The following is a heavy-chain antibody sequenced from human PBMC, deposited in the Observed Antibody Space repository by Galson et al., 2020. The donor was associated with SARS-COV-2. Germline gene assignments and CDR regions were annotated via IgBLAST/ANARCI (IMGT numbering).Heavy chain of an antibody. V-gene: IGHV4-59*01. CDR2: IYYSGST. D-gene: IGHD3-22*01. Sequence: SQTLSLTCTVSGGSISSYYWSWIRQPPGKGLEWIGYIYYSGSTNYNPSLKSRVTISVDTSKNQFSLKLSSVTAADTAVYYCARDGYYYDSSGYYRTDAFDIWGQGTMVTVSS. CDR3: ARDGYYYDSSGYYRTDAFDI. J-gene: IGHJ3*02. CDR1: GGSISSYY.